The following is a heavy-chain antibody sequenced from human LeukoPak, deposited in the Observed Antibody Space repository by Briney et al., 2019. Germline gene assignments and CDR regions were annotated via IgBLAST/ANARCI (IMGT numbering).Heavy chain of an antibody. V-gene: IGHV3-23*01. CDR3: AKDKAAAGRYFDY. J-gene: IGHJ4*02. CDR2: ISGSGGST. Sequence: GGSLRLSCAASGFTFSSYWMHWVRHAPGKGLEWVSAISGSGGSTYYADSVKGRFTISRDNSKNTLYLQMNSLRAEDTAVYYCAKDKAAAGRYFDYWGQGTLVTVSS. CDR1: GFTFSSYW. D-gene: IGHD6-13*01.